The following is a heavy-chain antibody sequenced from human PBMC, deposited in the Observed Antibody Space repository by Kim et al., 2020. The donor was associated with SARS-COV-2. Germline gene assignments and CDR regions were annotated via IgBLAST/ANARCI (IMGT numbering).Heavy chain of an antibody. J-gene: IGHJ3*01. V-gene: IGHV4-34*01. D-gene: IGHD2-15*01. Sequence: TNSNPAIKSRMTISVDTSTNQFSLKLKSVTVGDSAMYFCARVTRWPDAFDVWGQGTLVTVSS. CDR3: ARVTRWPDAFDV. CDR2: T.